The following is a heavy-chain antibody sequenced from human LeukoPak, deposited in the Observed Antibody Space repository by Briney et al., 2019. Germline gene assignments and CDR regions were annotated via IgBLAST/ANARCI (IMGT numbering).Heavy chain of an antibody. CDR1: GFTFSSYW. CDR2: IKQDGSEK. Sequence: GGSLRLSCAASGFTFSSYWMSWVRQAPGKGLEWVANIKQDGSEKYYVDSVKGRFTISRDNAKNSLYLQLNSLRAEDTAVYYCAKVGSMVRGVITDYWGQGTLVTVSS. V-gene: IGHV3-7*01. J-gene: IGHJ4*02. D-gene: IGHD3-10*01. CDR3: AKVGSMVRGVITDY.